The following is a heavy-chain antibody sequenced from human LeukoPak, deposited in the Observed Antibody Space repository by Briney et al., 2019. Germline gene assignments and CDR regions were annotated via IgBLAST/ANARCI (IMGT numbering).Heavy chain of an antibody. Sequence: GGSLRLSCAVSGFTVSSNYMSWVRQAPGKELEWVSVIYSGGSTHYADSVKGRFTVSRDNSKNTLFLQMNSLRAEDTAVYYCARSRRGYSYLYDYWGQGTLVTVSS. CDR1: GFTVSSNY. CDR2: IYSGGST. CDR3: ARSRRGYSYLYDY. V-gene: IGHV3-53*01. D-gene: IGHD5-18*01. J-gene: IGHJ4*02.